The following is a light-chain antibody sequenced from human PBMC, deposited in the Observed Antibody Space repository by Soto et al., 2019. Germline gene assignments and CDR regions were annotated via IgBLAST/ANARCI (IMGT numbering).Light chain of an antibody. CDR2: DSS. J-gene: IGKJ4*01. CDR3: QRYNNWPLT. CDR1: QGIGST. Sequence: EIVLTQSPAALSVSPGERVTLSCRASQGIGSTLAWYQQKPGQTPRLLIYDSSTRAIGIPTRFSGSRSGTEFTLTINGLQSEGFAVYYCQRYNNWPLTFVGGTKVDIK. V-gene: IGKV3-15*01.